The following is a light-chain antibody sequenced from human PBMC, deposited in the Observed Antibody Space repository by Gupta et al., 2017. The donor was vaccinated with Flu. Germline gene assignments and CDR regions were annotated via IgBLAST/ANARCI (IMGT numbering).Light chain of an antibody. CDR2: DAS. V-gene: IGKV3-11*01. CDR1: QTVGTD. Sequence: EIVLTQSPATLSLSPGEGTTLSCRASQTVGTDLAWYQQKPGQAPRLLIYDASNRATGIPARFSGSGSGTDFTLTISSLEPEDIAVYYCQQRDTWPLTFGGGTKVEIK. J-gene: IGKJ4*01. CDR3: QQRDTWPLT.